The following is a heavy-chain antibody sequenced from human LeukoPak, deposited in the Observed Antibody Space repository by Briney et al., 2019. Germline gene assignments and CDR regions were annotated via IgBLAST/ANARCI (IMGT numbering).Heavy chain of an antibody. Sequence: SETLSLTCSVSGGSISNYYWSWIRQSPEKGLEWIGYIYYRGTTNYNPSLKSRVTISVATSNNRFSLRLSAVTAADTAVYYCARAPDWNYQNWFDPWGQGTLVTVSS. V-gene: IGHV4-59*01. J-gene: IGHJ5*02. CDR2: IYYRGTT. CDR1: GGSISNYY. CDR3: ARAPDWNYQNWFDP. D-gene: IGHD1-7*01.